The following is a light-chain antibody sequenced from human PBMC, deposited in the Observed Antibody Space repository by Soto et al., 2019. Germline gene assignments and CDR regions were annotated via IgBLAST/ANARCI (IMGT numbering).Light chain of an antibody. CDR2: EVT. Sequence: QSALTQPASVSGSPGQSITISCTGTSSDVGGYNYVSWYQQYPGKVPKLMIYEVTNRPSGVSSRFSGSKSGDTASLTISGLQPEDEADYYCSSYTSSSTLVFRTGTKLTVL. CDR3: SSYTSSSTLV. CDR1: SSDVGGYNY. V-gene: IGLV2-14*01. J-gene: IGLJ1*01.